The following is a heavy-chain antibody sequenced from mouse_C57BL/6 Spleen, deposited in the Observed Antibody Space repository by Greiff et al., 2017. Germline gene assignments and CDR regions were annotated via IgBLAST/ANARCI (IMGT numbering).Heavy chain of an antibody. CDR3: ARHEGRYYYGRGAMDY. Sequence: VQLVESGAELVKPGASVKLSCKASGYTFTEYTIHWVKQRSGQGLEWIGWFYPGSGSIKYNEKFKDKATLTADKSSSTVYMELSRLTSEDSAVYFCARHEGRYYYGRGAMDYWGQGTSVTVSS. CDR1: GYTFTEYT. D-gene: IGHD1-1*01. J-gene: IGHJ4*01. V-gene: IGHV1-62-2*01. CDR2: FYPGSGSI.